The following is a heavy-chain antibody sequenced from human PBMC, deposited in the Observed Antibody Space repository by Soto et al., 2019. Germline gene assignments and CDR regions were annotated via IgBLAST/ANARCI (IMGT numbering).Heavy chain of an antibody. J-gene: IGHJ4*02. CDR1: GFTFSDYW. D-gene: IGHD6-19*01. Sequence: EVQLVESGGGLVQPGGSLRLSCAASGFTFSDYWMSWVRQAPGKGPEWVANIRGDGSENYYADSVKGRFTISRDNAKSTLFLQMNSLSAEDTAVYYCARCVGAVPGSNWGQGTLVTVSP. V-gene: IGHV3-7*05. CDR3: ARCVGAVPGSN. CDR2: IRGDGSEN.